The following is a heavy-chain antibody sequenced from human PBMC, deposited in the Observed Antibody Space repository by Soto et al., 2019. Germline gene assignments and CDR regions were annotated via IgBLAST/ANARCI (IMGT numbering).Heavy chain of an antibody. CDR3: AKGVEGYVVSSFDS. CDR1: GFIFSDYA. D-gene: IGHD5-12*01. Sequence: GGSLRLSCVASGFIFSDYAMTWVRQTPGKGLEWVSAITSSGSSTYFADSLKGRITISRDNSKNTLSLQMDSLRVEDTAIYYCAKGVEGYVVSSFDSWGQGALVTVSS. V-gene: IGHV3-23*01. J-gene: IGHJ4*02. CDR2: ITSSGSST.